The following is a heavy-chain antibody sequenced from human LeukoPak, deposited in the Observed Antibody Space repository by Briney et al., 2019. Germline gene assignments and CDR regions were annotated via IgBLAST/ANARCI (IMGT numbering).Heavy chain of an antibody. CDR3: AKAPARVGATTYFDY. J-gene: IGHJ4*02. V-gene: IGHV3-23*01. CDR2: ISGSGGST. CDR1: GFTFSSYA. D-gene: IGHD1-26*01. Sequence: GGSLRLSCAASGFTFSSYAMSWVRQAPGKGLEWVSAISGSGGSTYYADSVKGRFAISRDNSKNTLYLQMNSLRAEDTAVYYCAKAPARVGATTYFDYWGQGTLVTVSS.